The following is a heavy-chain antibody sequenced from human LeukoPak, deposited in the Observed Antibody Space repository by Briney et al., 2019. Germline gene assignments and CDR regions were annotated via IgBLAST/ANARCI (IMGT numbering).Heavy chain of an antibody. Sequence: SETLSLTCAVYGGSFSGYYWSWIRQPPGKGLEWIGEINHSGSTNYNPSLKSRVTISVDTSKNQFSLKLSSVTAADTAVYYCAGGSPYYDFWSGYQEYYFDYWGQGTLVTVSS. CDR2: INHSGST. J-gene: IGHJ4*02. CDR3: AGGSPYYDFWSGYQEYYFDY. CDR1: GGSFSGYY. V-gene: IGHV4-34*01. D-gene: IGHD3-3*01.